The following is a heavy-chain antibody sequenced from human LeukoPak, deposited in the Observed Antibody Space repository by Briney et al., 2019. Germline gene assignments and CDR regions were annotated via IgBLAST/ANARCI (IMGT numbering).Heavy chain of an antibody. Sequence: SETLSLTCTVSGGSFSGYYWSWIRQPPGKGLEWIGEINHSGSTNYNPSLKSRVTISVDTSKNQFSLKLSSVTAADTAVYYCARGRMYYDILTGLDWGQGTLVTVSS. V-gene: IGHV4-34*01. D-gene: IGHD3-9*01. J-gene: IGHJ4*02. CDR1: GGSFSGYY. CDR2: INHSGST. CDR3: ARGRMYYDILTGLD.